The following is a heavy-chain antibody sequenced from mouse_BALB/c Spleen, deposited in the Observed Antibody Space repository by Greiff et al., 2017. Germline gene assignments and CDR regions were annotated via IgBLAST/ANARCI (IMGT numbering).Heavy chain of an antibody. CDR3: ARESTPLYYDYDDYWYFDV. CDR2: IWAGGST. D-gene: IGHD2-4*01. Sequence: VKVVESGPGLVAPSQSLSITCTVSGFSLTSYGVHWVRQPPGKGLEWLGVIWAGGSTNYNSALMSRLSISKDNSKSQVFLKMNSLQTDDTAMYYCARESTPLYYDYDDYWYFDVWGAGTTVTVSS. V-gene: IGHV2-9*02. J-gene: IGHJ1*01. CDR1: GFSLTSYG.